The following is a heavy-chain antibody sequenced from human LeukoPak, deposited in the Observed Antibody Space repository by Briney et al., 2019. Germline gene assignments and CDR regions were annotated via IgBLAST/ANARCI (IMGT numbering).Heavy chain of an antibody. CDR2: IYYSGST. J-gene: IGHJ3*02. CDR3: AREKEMATTDAFDI. CDR1: GGSISSYY. D-gene: IGHD5-24*01. V-gene: IGHV4-59*01. Sequence: PSETLSLTCTVSGGSISSYYWSWIRQPPGKGLEWIGYIYYSGSTNYNPSLKSRVTISVDTSKNQFSLKLSSVTAADTAVYYCAREKEMATTDAFDIWGQGTMVTVSS.